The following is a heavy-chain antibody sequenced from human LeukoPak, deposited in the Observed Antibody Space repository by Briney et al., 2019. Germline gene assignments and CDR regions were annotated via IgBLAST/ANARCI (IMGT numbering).Heavy chain of an antibody. CDR3: ARDLLSAGSRGIYEY. CDR2: INPSGGST. J-gene: IGHJ4*02. CDR1: GYTFTSYY. Sequence: ASVKVSCKASGYTFTSYYMHWVRQAPGQGLEWMGIINPSGGSTSYAQKFQGRVTMTRDTSTSTVYMEMRSVRSDDTALYYCARDLLSAGSRGIYEYWGQGTLVTVSS. D-gene: IGHD5-12*01. V-gene: IGHV1-46*01.